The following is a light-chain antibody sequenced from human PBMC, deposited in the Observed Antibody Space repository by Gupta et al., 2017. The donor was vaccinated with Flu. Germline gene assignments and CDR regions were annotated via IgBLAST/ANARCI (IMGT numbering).Light chain of an antibody. V-gene: IGLV2-11*01. CDR3: YSCAGRYPGV. Sequence: QSALTQPRSVSGSPGQSVTISCTGTRSDVGGYNDVSWYQQYPGKAPKVVIHDVNERPSGVPDRGYGSKSGTNDSLTISGLQAEDEADDDCYSCAGRYPGVFGGGTKMTVL. CDR1: RSDVGGYND. J-gene: IGLJ3*02. CDR2: DVN.